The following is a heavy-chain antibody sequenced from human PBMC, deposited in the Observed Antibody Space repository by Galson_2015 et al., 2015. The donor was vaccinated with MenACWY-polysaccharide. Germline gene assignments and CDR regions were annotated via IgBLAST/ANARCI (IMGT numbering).Heavy chain of an antibody. J-gene: IGHJ6*02. D-gene: IGHD3-10*01. CDR3: VGPLGRGGTGAYGMDA. Sequence: SLRLSCAASGLTFSNNWIHWVRQAPGKGLVWVSRINSDASSTAYADSVKGRFTISRDNDKNTLYLQMNSLRVEDTAVYYCVGPLGRGGTGAYGMDAWGQGTTVTVSS. V-gene: IGHV3-74*01. CDR1: GLTFSNNW. CDR2: INSDASST.